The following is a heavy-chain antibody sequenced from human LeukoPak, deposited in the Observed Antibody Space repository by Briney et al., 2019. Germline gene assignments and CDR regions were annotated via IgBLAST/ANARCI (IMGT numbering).Heavy chain of an antibody. CDR3: ARHRTASDY. J-gene: IGHJ4*02. V-gene: IGHV3-21*01. CDR1: GFTFSSYS. Sequence: GGSLRLSCAASGFTFSSYSMTWVRQAPGKGLEWVSSITSSSSYIYYADSVKSRFTISRDNAKSSLYLQMNSLRAEDTALYYCARHRTASDYWGQGTLVTVSS. CDR2: ITSSSSYI. D-gene: IGHD3-16*02.